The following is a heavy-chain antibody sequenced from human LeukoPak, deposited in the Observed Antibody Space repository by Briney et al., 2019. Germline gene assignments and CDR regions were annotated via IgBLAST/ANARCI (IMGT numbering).Heavy chain of an antibody. CDR2: ISGSGAYA. CDR3: ARDLGWRSGYYSDY. J-gene: IGHJ4*02. Sequence: GGSLRLSCAASGFTFSSFAMSWVRQAPGKGLEWVSAISGSGAYAYYADSVKGRFTISRDNSKNTLYLQMNSLRAEDTAVYYCARDLGWRSGYYSDYWGQGTLVTVSS. V-gene: IGHV3-23*01. D-gene: IGHD3-22*01. CDR1: GFTFSSFA.